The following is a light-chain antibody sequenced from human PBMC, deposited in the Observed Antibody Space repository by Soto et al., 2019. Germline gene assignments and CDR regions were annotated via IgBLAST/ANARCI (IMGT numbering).Light chain of an antibody. CDR2: GTS. V-gene: IGKV3-15*01. Sequence: EIVITQSPATLSVSPGERATLSCRASQSVSNNLAWYRQKPGQGPRLLMYGTSTRATGIPARFSGSGSGTEVTLTISSLQSEDFAVYYCHQYNTWPQTFGQGTKVEIE. CDR1: QSVSNN. CDR3: HQYNTWPQT. J-gene: IGKJ1*01.